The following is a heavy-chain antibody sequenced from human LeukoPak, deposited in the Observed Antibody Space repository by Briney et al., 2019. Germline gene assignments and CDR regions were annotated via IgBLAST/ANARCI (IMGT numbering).Heavy chain of an antibody. CDR3: ASLYDSSGYYSTGWSYYFDY. CDR1: GFTFSSNY. CDR2: IYSGGST. D-gene: IGHD3-22*01. V-gene: IGHV3-66*02. Sequence: PGGSLRLSCAASGFTFSSNYMSWVRQAPGKGLEWVSVIYSGGSTYYTGSVKGRFTISRDNSKNTLYLQMNSLRAEDTAVYYCASLYDSSGYYSTGWSYYFDYWGQGTLVTVSS. J-gene: IGHJ4*02.